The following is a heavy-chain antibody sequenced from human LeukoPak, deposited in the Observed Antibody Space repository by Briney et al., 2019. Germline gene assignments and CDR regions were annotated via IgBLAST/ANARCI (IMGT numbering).Heavy chain of an antibody. V-gene: IGHV4-39*07. J-gene: IGHJ6*03. Sequence: SETLSLTCTVSGGSISSSSYYWGWIRQPPGKGLEWIGSIYTSGSTNYNPSLKSRVTMSVDTSKNQFSLKLSSVTAADTAVYYCARDTSDFWQPRNYMDVWGKGTTVTVSS. CDR2: IYTSGST. CDR3: ARDTSDFWQPRNYMDV. D-gene: IGHD3-3*01. CDR1: GGSISSSSYY.